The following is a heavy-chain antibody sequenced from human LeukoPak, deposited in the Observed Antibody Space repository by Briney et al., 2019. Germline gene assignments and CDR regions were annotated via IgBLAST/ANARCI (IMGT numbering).Heavy chain of an antibody. Sequence: SETLSLTCTVSGGSSSSHYWSWIRQPPGKGLEWIGYIYYSGSTDYNPSLKSRVTISVDTSKNQFSLKLSSVTAADTAVYYCARGDAYYYDSSGYYYKHAFDIWGQGTMVTVSS. CDR3: ARGDAYYYDSSGYYYKHAFDI. D-gene: IGHD3-22*01. CDR2: IYYSGST. V-gene: IGHV4-59*11. J-gene: IGHJ3*02. CDR1: GGSSSSHY.